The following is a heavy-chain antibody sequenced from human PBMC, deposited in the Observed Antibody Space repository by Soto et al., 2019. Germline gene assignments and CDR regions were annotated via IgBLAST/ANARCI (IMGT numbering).Heavy chain of an antibody. D-gene: IGHD2-15*01. V-gene: IGHV1-69*13. CDR2: IIPIFGTA. CDR3: ARDVRQVVVAAKAMDV. CDR1: GGTFSSYA. J-gene: IGHJ6*02. Sequence: GASVKVSCKASGGTFSSYAISWVRQAPGQGLEWMGGIIPIFGTANYAQKFQGRVTITADESTSTAYMELSSLRSEDTAVYYCARDVRQVVVAAKAMDVWGQGTTVTVSS.